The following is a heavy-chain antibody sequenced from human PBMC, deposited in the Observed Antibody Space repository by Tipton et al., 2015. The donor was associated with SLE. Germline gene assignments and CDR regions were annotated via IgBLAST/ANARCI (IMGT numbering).Heavy chain of an antibody. CDR3: ARVLDYFRYFDL. Sequence: TLSLTCTVSGGSISSSSYYWGWIRQPPGKGLEWIGSIYYSGSTYYNPSLKSRVTISVDTPKNQFSLKLSSVTAADTAVYYCARVLDYFRYFDLWGRGTLVTVSS. J-gene: IGHJ2*01. V-gene: IGHV4-39*07. CDR2: IYYSGST. D-gene: IGHD2/OR15-2a*01. CDR1: GGSISSSSYY.